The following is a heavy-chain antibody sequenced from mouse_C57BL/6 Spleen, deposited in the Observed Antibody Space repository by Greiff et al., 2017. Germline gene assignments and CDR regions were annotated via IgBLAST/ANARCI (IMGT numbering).Heavy chain of an antibody. J-gene: IGHJ2*01. V-gene: IGHV1-15*01. D-gene: IGHD2-4*01. Sequence: QVQLQQSGAELVRPGASVTLSCKASGYTFTDYEMHWVKQTPVHGLEWIGAIDPETGGTAYNQKFKGKAILTADKSSSTAYLELRRLTSEDSAVYYCTGTDYDHRGCDYWGQGTTLTVSS. CDR3: TGTDYDHRGCDY. CDR1: GYTFTDYE. CDR2: IDPETGGT.